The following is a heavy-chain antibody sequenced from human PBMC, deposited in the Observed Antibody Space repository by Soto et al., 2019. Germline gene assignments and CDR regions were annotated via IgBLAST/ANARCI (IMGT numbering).Heavy chain of an antibody. Sequence: QVQLVQSGAEVKKPGSSVKVSCKASGGTFSSYTISWVRQAPGQGLEWMGRIIPLLGIANYAQKFQGRVTNNADKSTSRADMELGILRSEDTAVYYCARDAGDDARSINAFYIWGQGTMVTVSS. J-gene: IGHJ3*02. CDR1: GGTFSSYT. CDR2: IIPLLGIA. CDR3: ARDAGDDARSINAFYI. D-gene: IGHD2-21*02. V-gene: IGHV1-69*08.